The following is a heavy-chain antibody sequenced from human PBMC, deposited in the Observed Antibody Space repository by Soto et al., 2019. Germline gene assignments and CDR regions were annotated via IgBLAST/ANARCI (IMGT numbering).Heavy chain of an antibody. J-gene: IGHJ6*03. CDR2: ISAYNGNT. Sequence: QDQLVQSGVEVKKPGASVKVSCKASGYSFTNYGITWVRQAPGQGFEWMGWISAYNGNTNYAQKFQGRVTMTTDASKSIAYLELRRLRSDDTAMYYCARDRGVAPPVAGTTHYYYHMDVWGKGTTVTVSS. CDR3: ARDRGVAPPVAGTTHYYYHMDV. V-gene: IGHV1-18*01. CDR1: GYSFTNYG. D-gene: IGHD6-19*01.